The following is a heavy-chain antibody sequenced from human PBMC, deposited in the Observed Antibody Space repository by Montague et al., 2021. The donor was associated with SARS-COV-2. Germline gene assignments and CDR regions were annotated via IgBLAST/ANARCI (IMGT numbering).Heavy chain of an antibody. CDR1: GFTFSNAW. J-gene: IGHJ4*02. CDR2: IKSKTDGGTT. Sequence: SLRLSCAASGFTFSNAWMSWVRQAPGKGLEWVGRIKSKTDGGTTDYAAPVKGRFTISRDDSKNTLCLQMNSLKTEDTAVYYCTTAEYCNSTSCYLWTDYWGQGTLVTVSS. D-gene: IGHD2-2*01. CDR3: TTAEYCNSTSCYLWTDY. V-gene: IGHV3-15*01.